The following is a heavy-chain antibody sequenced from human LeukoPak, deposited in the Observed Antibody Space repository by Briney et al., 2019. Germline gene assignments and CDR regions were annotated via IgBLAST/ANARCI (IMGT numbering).Heavy chain of an antibody. CDR1: GYTYTTYG. CDR3: ARVHGYYIGLYYFYC. D-gene: IGHD4-17*01. CDR2: ISGNGDNT. Sequence: WASVKVSCKASGYTYTTYGISWVRQAPGQGLEWMGWISGNGDNTKYVQEFQGRVTMTTDTSTSTAYMDLRSLRSDDTAIYYCARVHGYYIGLYYFYCWGQGALVTVSS. V-gene: IGHV1-18*01. J-gene: IGHJ4*02.